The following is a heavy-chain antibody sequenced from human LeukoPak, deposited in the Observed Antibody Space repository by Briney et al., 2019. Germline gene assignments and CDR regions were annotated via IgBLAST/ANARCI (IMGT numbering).Heavy chain of an antibody. CDR1: GGTFSSYA. Sequence: GASVKVSCKASGGTFSSYAISWVRQATGQGLGWMGWMNPNSGNTGYAQKFQGRVTMTRNTSISTAYMELSSLRSEDTAVYYCARGLVTAIRNFYYYYYYGMDVWGQGTTVTVSS. V-gene: IGHV1-8*02. CDR2: MNPNSGNT. J-gene: IGHJ6*02. D-gene: IGHD2-21*02. CDR3: ARGLVTAIRNFYYYYYYGMDV.